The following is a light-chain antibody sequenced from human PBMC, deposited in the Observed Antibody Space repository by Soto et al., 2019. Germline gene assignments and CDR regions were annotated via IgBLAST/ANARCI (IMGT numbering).Light chain of an antibody. CDR1: QRVTSNY. J-gene: IGKJ2*01. V-gene: IGKV3-20*01. CDR3: QHCVGSPPYT. CDR2: GAS. Sequence: EIVLTQSPDTLSLSPGEGATLSCRASQRVTSNYLAWYQQKPDQAPRLLIYGASRRATGIPDRFSGSGAGTEFTLSFSRVEPKVFAVYYCQHCVGSPPYTFGQGTKLEVK.